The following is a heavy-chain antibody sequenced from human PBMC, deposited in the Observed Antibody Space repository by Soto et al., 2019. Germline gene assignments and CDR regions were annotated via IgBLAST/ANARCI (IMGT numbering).Heavy chain of an antibody. CDR2: IYPGDSDA. Sequence: GESLKISCKGSGYRFTSYWIAWVRQMPGKGLEWMGIIYPGDSDARYSPSFQGQVTISVDKSTSTAYLQWSSLKASDTAIYYCARQLGHDYINNWFDPWGQGTLVTVSS. V-gene: IGHV5-51*01. D-gene: IGHD4-4*01. CDR1: GYRFTSYW. CDR3: ARQLGHDYINNWFDP. J-gene: IGHJ5*02.